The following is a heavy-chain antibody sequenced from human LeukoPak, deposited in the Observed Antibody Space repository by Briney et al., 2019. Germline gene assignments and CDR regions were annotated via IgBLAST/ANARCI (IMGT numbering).Heavy chain of an antibody. CDR1: GFTFDDYG. V-gene: IGHV3-20*04. J-gene: IGHJ6*03. Sequence: GGSLRLSCAASGFTFDDYGMSWVRQAPGKGLEWVSGISWNGGSTGYADSVKGRFTISRDNAMKFLYLQMNGLRAEDTAFYYCARHNQYIYAYYYMDVWGKGTTVTVSS. CDR2: ISWNGGST. CDR3: ARHNQYIYAYYYMDV. D-gene: IGHD5-18*01.